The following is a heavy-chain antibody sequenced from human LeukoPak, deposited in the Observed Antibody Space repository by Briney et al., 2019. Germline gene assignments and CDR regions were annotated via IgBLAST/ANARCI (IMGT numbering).Heavy chain of an antibody. CDR3: ARAQYSGRYWGDFDN. V-gene: IGHV3-53*01. D-gene: IGHD1-26*01. CDR1: GFTVSTNY. Sequence: GGSLRLSCAASGFTVSTNYMSWVRQAPGKGLEWVSLIYSGGLTYYADSVKGRFTISRDNSKNTLYLQMHSLRSEDAAVYYCARAQYSGRYWGDFDNWGQGTLVTVSS. CDR2: IYSGGLT. J-gene: IGHJ4*02.